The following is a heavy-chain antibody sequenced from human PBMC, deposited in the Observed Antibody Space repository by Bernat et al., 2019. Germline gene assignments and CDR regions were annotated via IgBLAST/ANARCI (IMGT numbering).Heavy chain of an antibody. CDR3: TTGPGGYDVDY. J-gene: IGHJ4*02. CDR2: IKSKTDGGTT. V-gene: IGHV3-15*01. Sequence: EVQLVESGGGLVKPGGSLRLSCAASGFTFSNAWMSWVHQAPGKGLEWVGRIKSKTDGGTTDYAAPVKGRFTISRDDSKNTLYLQMNSLKTEDTAVYYCTTGPGGYDVDYWGQGTLVTVSS. CDR1: GFTFSNAW. D-gene: IGHD5-12*01.